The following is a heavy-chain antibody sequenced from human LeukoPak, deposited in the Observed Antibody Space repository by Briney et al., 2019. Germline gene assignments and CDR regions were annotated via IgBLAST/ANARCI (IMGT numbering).Heavy chain of an antibody. CDR3: AKCRSESIAAAGNH. CDR1: GFTFSSYA. V-gene: IGHV3-23*01. J-gene: IGHJ4*02. CDR2: IGGSGDNR. D-gene: IGHD6-13*01. Sequence: GGSLRLSCAASGFTFSSYALSWVRQAPGKGLEWVSAIGGSGDNRYYADSAKGRFTISRDNSKNTLYLEMNSLRVEDTAVYYCAKCRSESIAAAGNHWGQGTLVTVSS.